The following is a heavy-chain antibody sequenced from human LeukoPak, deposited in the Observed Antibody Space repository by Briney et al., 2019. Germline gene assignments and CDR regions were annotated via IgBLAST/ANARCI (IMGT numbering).Heavy chain of an antibody. J-gene: IGHJ3*02. Sequence: ASVKVSCKASGYTFTGYYMHWVRQAPGQGLEWMGWINPNSGGTNYAQKFQGWVTMTRDTSISTAYMELSRLRSDDTAVYYCARGSSGWYFSVVARDAFDIWGQGTMVTVSS. V-gene: IGHV1-2*04. CDR2: INPNSGGT. CDR1: GYTFTGYY. D-gene: IGHD6-19*01. CDR3: ARGSSGWYFSVVARDAFDI.